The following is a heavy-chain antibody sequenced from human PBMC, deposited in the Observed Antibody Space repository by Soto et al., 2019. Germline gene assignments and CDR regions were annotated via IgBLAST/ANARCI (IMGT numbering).Heavy chain of an antibody. V-gene: IGHV3-7*05. CDR2: INQDGSEI. Sequence: EVQLVESGGDLVQPGGSLRLSCTASGFTFSSYWMAWVRQAPGKGLAWVASINQDGSEIYHVDSVRGRFTFSRDNAKNSLYLQMNSLRAEDTDVYYCGRDCTGGGCWTLYHWGQGTLVTVSS. J-gene: IGHJ5*02. CDR3: GRDCTGGGCWTLYH. CDR1: GFTFSSYW. D-gene: IGHD2-8*02.